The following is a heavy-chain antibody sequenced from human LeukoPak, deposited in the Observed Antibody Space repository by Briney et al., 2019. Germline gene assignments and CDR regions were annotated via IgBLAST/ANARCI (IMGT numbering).Heavy chain of an antibody. CDR2: INHSGYT. CDR3: TRAVAGHPD. CDR1: GLPFSNYY. D-gene: IGHD6-19*01. V-gene: IGHV4-34*01. Sequence: SETLSLTCAVSGLPFSNYYWSWVRQSPTKGLEWIGEINHSGYTNYNPSLKSRVTISIDTSKNQFSLMLTSVTAADTAVYYCTRAVAGHPDWGQGTLVTVSS. J-gene: IGHJ4*02.